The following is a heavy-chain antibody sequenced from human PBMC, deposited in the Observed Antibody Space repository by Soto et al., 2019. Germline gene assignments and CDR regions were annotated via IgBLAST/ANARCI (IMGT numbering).Heavy chain of an antibody. CDR1: GYTFTNYD. CDR2: MNPNSANT. CDR3: ARMATSGTLNWFDP. V-gene: IGHV1-8*01. J-gene: IGHJ5*02. D-gene: IGHD1-26*01. Sequence: QAQLVQSGAEVKEPGASVKVSCKASGYTFTNYDISWVRQATGQGLEWMGWMNPNSANTGYAQRFQGRASMTRDTATNTAYMELSSLRSEDTAIYYCARMATSGTLNWFDPWGQGTLVTVSS.